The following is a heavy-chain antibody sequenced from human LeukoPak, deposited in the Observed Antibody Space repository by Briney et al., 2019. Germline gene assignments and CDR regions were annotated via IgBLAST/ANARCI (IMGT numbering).Heavy chain of an antibody. J-gene: IGHJ4*02. CDR3: AKGFCSGGSCYFYDS. CDR1: GFTFDDYA. Sequence: GGSLRLSCAASGFTFDDYAMHWVRQAPGKGLEWVSGISWNSGSIGYADSVKGRFTISRDNAKNSLYLQMNSLRAEDTALYYCAKGFCSGGSCYFYDSWGQGTLVTVSS. CDR2: ISWNSGSI. D-gene: IGHD2-15*01. V-gene: IGHV3-9*01.